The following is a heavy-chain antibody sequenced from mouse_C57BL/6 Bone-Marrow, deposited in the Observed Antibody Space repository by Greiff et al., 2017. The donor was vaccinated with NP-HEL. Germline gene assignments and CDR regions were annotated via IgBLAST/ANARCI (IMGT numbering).Heavy chain of an antibody. CDR2: IDPETGGT. Sequence: QVQLQQSGAELVRPGASVTLSCKASGYTFTDYEMHWVKQTPVHGLEWIGAIDPETGGTAYNQKFKGKAILTADKSSSTAYMELRSLTSEDSAVYYCTRSLYYYGRHFDVWGTGTTVTVSS. D-gene: IGHD1-1*01. CDR1: GYTFTDYE. J-gene: IGHJ1*03. V-gene: IGHV1-15*01. CDR3: TRSLYYYGRHFDV.